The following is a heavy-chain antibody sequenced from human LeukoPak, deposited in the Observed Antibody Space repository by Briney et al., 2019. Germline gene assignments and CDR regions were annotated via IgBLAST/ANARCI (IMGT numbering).Heavy chain of an antibody. Sequence: GGSLRLSCAASGVTFSYYWMHWVRQAPGKGLVWVSRIDSDGSSRSYAGSVKGRFTISRDNAKNTLYLQMDSLRAEDTAVYYCVREGGYDPFENWGQGTLVTVSS. J-gene: IGHJ4*02. CDR3: VREGGYDPFEN. CDR2: IDSDGSSR. D-gene: IGHD5-12*01. CDR1: GVTFSYYW. V-gene: IGHV3-74*01.